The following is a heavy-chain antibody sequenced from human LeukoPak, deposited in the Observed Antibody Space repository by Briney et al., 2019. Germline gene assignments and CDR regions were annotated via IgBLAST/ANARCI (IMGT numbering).Heavy chain of an antibody. D-gene: IGHD3-10*01. CDR3: ARIPVPPPGIPPPENYYYYMDV. Sequence: ASVKVSCKASGYTFTSYDINWVRQATGQGLEWMGWMNPNSGNTGYAQKFQGRVTMTRNTSISTAYMELSSLRSEDTAVYYCARIPVPPPGIPPPENYYYYMDVWGKGTTVTISS. J-gene: IGHJ6*03. V-gene: IGHV1-8*01. CDR2: MNPNSGNT. CDR1: GYTFTSYD.